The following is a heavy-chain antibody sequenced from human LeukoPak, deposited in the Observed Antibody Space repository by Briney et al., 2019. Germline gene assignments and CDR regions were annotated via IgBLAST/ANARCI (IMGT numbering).Heavy chain of an antibody. Sequence: ASETLSLTCTVSGGSISSSTYYWGWIRQPPGRGLEWIGSIYYSGSTYYNPSLKSQVTISVDTSKNQFSLKLSSVTAADTAVYYCARHLGWGINSSGYVDYWGQGTLVTVSS. CDR3: ARHLGWGINSSGYVDY. V-gene: IGHV4-39*01. D-gene: IGHD6-19*01. J-gene: IGHJ4*02. CDR1: GGSISSSTYY. CDR2: IYYSGST.